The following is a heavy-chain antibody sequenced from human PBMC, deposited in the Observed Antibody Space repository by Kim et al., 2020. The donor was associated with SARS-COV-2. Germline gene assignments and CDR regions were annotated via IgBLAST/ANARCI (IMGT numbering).Heavy chain of an antibody. CDR3: TRAVPMVRGVIISWYFDY. Sequence: KGRITISRDESKGIAYLQMNSLKTEDTAVYYCTRAVPMVRGVIISWYFDYWGQGTLVTVSS. J-gene: IGHJ4*02. D-gene: IGHD3-10*01. V-gene: IGHV3-49*02.